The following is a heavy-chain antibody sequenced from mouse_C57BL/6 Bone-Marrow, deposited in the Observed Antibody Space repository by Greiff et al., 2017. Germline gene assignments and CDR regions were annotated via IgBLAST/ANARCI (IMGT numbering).Heavy chain of an antibody. CDR1: GYTFTDYY. Sequence: VHVKQSGPVLVKPGASVKMSCKASGYTFTDYYMNWVKQSHGKSLEWIGVINPYNGGTSYNQKFKGKATLTVDKSSSTAYMELNSLTSEDSAVYYCARPFTTVVEWYFEVWGTGTTVTVSS. CDR3: ARPFTTVVEWYFEV. D-gene: IGHD1-1*01. CDR2: INPYNGGT. V-gene: IGHV1-19*01. J-gene: IGHJ1*03.